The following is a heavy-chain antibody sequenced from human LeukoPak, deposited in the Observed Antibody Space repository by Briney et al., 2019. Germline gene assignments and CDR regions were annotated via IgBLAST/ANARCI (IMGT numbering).Heavy chain of an antibody. D-gene: IGHD7-27*01. J-gene: IGHJ4*02. Sequence: GGSLRLSCAASGFTFSSYAMTLVRQAPGKGLEWVSEISGSGESTYYGDSVRGRFTISRDNSKNTPYLQMNSLRAGDTAIYYCAREHWDFDYWGQGTLVTVSS. CDR3: AREHWDFDY. CDR1: GFTFSSYA. CDR2: ISGSGEST. V-gene: IGHV3-23*01.